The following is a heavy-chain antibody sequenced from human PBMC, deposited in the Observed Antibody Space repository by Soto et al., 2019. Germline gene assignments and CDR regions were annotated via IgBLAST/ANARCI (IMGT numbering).Heavy chain of an antibody. V-gene: IGHV4-31*03. CDR3: ARVYYYDSSGPFDI. CDR1: GGSISSGGYY. CDR2: IYYSGST. Sequence: SETLSLTCTVSGGSISSGGYYWSWIRQHPGKGLEWIGYIYYSGSTYYNPSLKSRVTISVGTSKNQFSLKLSSVTAADTAVYYCARVYYYDSSGPFDIWGQGTMVTVSS. J-gene: IGHJ3*02. D-gene: IGHD3-22*01.